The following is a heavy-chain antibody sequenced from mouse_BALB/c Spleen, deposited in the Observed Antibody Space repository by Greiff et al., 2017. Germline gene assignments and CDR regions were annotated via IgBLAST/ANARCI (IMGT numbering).Heavy chain of an antibody. CDR1: GFSLTSYG. Sequence: VMLVESGPGLVAPSQSLSITCTVSGFSLTSYGVHWVRQPPGKGLEWLGVIWAGGSTNYNSALMSRLSISKDNSKSQVFLKMNSLQTDDTAMYYCARDRTVVATDYAMDYWGQGTSVTVSS. CDR2: IWAGGST. D-gene: IGHD1-1*01. CDR3: ARDRTVVATDYAMDY. J-gene: IGHJ4*01. V-gene: IGHV2-9*02.